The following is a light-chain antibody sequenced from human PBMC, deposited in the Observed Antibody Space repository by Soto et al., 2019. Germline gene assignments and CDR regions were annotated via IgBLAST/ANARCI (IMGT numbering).Light chain of an antibody. CDR1: QSVDIN. V-gene: IGKV3-15*01. Sequence: EIVLPQSPATLSVTRGDRVTLSCRASQSVDINLAWNQQRPGQAPRLLVYGASTKATDMPGRFSGRGSGTEFTLTTNNLQSEDFAVYYCQQYRNWPRTFGQGTKVEIK. CDR2: GAS. CDR3: QQYRNWPRT. J-gene: IGKJ1*01.